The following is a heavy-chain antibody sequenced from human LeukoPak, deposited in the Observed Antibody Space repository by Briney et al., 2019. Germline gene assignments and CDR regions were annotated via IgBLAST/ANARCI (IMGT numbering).Heavy chain of an antibody. J-gene: IGHJ4*02. D-gene: IGHD3-22*01. Sequence: GGSLRLSCAASGFAFSSYAMSWVRQTPGKGLEWVSVTRGSDASTHYLDSVKGRFTISRDTSKNTLYLQMNSPRAEDTAVYYCATPAAYFYDGGGYLSHWGQGTLVTVSS. CDR3: ATPAAYFYDGGGYLSH. CDR2: TRGSDAST. CDR1: GFAFSSYA. V-gene: IGHV3-23*01.